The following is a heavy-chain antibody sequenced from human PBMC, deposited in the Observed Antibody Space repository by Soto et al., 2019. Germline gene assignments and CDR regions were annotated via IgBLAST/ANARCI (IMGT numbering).Heavy chain of an antibody. CDR2: NSSSRSYT. CDR3: ARDADILTGSDAFDI. V-gene: IGHV3-11*05. D-gene: IGHD3-9*01. J-gene: IGHJ3*02. Sequence: QVQLVESGGGLVKPGGSLRLSCAASGFTFSDYYMSWIRQAPGKGLEWVSYNSSSRSYTNYGDSVKGRFTISRDNATNALYLQLAILRAEDTAVYYCARDADILTGSDAFDIWGQGTMVTVSS. CDR1: GFTFSDYY.